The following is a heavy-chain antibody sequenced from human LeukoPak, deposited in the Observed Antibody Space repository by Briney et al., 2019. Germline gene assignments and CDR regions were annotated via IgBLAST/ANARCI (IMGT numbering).Heavy chain of an antibody. D-gene: IGHD3-16*01. CDR3: ARAQGSMGDYYYYMDV. CDR2: IYYSGST. J-gene: IGHJ6*03. Sequence: SETLSLTCTVSHGSISSYYWSWIRQPPGKGLEWIGHIYYSGSTSHNPSLKSRVTISVDTSKNQFSLKLSSVTAADTAVYYCARAQGSMGDYYYYMDVWGKGTTVTVSS. V-gene: IGHV4-59*01. CDR1: HGSISSYY.